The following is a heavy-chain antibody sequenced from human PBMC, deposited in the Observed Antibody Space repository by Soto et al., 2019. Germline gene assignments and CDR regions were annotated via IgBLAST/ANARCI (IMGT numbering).Heavy chain of an antibody. CDR2: ISGSGGST. CDR3: AKPVQVGPGYYYGMDV. V-gene: IGHV3-23*01. Sequence: GGSLRLSWSTPWFTFCSDSLRWVRPCPREGMEWVSAISGSGGSTYYADSVKGRFTISRDNSKNTLYLQMNSLRAEDTALYYCAKPVQVGPGYYYGMDVWGQGTTVTVSS. CDR1: WFTFCSDS. J-gene: IGHJ6*02. D-gene: IGHD3-10*01.